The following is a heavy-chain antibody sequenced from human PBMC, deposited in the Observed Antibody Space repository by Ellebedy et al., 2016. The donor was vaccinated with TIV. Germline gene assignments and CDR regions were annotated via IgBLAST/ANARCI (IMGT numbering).Heavy chain of an antibody. V-gene: IGHV3-7*01. J-gene: IGHJ6*02. CDR2: INQDGSAK. D-gene: IGHD2-15*01. CDR1: GFTFSNSY. Sequence: GESLKISCAASGFTFSNSYMHWVRQAPGKGLEWVANINQDGSAKYYVDSVRGRFTISRDNGKNSLYLQMNSLRVEDTSVYYCAAAHYYFYGKDVWGQGTRVTVSS. CDR3: AAAHYYFYGKDV.